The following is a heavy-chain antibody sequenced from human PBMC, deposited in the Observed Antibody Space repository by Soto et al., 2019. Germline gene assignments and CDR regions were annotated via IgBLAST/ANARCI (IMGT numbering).Heavy chain of an antibody. D-gene: IGHD6-19*01. V-gene: IGHV3-23*01. Sequence: TGGSLRLSCAASGFTFSSRWMHWVRQAPGKGLEWVSGISGSGSSTFYADSEKGRFTISRANSKNTLYLQMNSLRAEDAAVYYCAKDRRIAVAGTNAFDMWGQGTMVTVSS. CDR2: ISGSGSST. J-gene: IGHJ3*02. CDR3: AKDRRIAVAGTNAFDM. CDR1: GFTFSSRW.